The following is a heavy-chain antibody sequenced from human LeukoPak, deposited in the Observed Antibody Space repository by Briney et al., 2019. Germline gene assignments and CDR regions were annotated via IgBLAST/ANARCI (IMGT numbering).Heavy chain of an antibody. V-gene: IGHV3-48*01. CDR1: GFTFSDYS. J-gene: IGHJ3*02. CDR3: ASRSLVDPSAFDI. Sequence: GGSLRLSCAASGFTFSDYSMNWVRQAPGKGLEDLSYINSDGKTTWYADSVKGRFTASRDNAKNSLYLQMNSLRVEDTAVYYCASRSLVDPSAFDIWGQGTMVTVSS. D-gene: IGHD2-21*01. CDR2: INSDGKTT.